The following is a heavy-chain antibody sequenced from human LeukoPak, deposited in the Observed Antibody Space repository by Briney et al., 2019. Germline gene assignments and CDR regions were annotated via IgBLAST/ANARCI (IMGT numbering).Heavy chain of an antibody. J-gene: IGHJ3*02. CDR1: GGSISLSYYY. CDR3: ARGSSGYYPDPFDAFDI. V-gene: IGHV4-39*07. CDR2: VYYSGTT. D-gene: IGHD3-22*01. Sequence: SETLSLTCSVSGGSISLSYYYWGWIRQPPGKALEWIGSVYYSGTTSYNPSLKSRVTISVDMSKNHFSLRLSSVTAADTAVYYCARGSSGYYPDPFDAFDIWGQGTMVTVSS.